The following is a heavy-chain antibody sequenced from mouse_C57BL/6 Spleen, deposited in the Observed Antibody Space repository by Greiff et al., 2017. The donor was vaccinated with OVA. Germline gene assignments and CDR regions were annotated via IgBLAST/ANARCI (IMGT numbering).Heavy chain of an antibody. J-gene: IGHJ4*01. V-gene: IGHV1-85*01. D-gene: IGHD1-1*01. Sequence: VQLQQSGPELVKPGASVKLSCKASGYTFTSYDINWVKQRPGQGLEWIGWIYPRDGSTKYNEKFKGKATLTVDTSSSQAYMELHSLTSVDSAVYFCARRGDYGSSYEDYAMDYWGQGTSVTVSS. CDR1: GYTFTSYD. CDR3: ARRGDYGSSYEDYAMDY. CDR2: IYPRDGST.